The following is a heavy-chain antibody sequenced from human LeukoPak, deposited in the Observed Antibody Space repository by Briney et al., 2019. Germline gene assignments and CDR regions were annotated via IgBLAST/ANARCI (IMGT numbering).Heavy chain of an antibody. CDR1: GFTFSIHW. D-gene: IGHD2-2*01. V-gene: IGHV3-74*01. J-gene: IGHJ4*02. Sequence: GGSLRLSCVASGFTFSIHWMTWVRQAPGKGLVWVSRINSDGSSTSYADSVKGRFTISRDNAKNTLYLQMNSLRAEDTAVYYCARRVVVPAAPYYFDYWGQGTLVTVSS. CDR3: ARRVVVPAAPYYFDY. CDR2: INSDGSST.